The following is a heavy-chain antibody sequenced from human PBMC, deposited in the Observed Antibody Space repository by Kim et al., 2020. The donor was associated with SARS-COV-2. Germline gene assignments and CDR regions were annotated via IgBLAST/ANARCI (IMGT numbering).Heavy chain of an antibody. CDR2: ISYDGSNK. CDR1: GFTFSSYG. J-gene: IGHJ4*03. D-gene: IGHD3-10*01. V-gene: IGHV3-30*18. Sequence: GGSLRLSCAASGFTFSSYGMHWVRQAPGKGLEWVAVISYDGSNKYYADSVKGRFTISRDNSKNTLYLQMNSLRAEDTAVYYCAKSGGGYGSGSDYGYFD. CDR3: AKSGGGYGSGSDYGYFD.